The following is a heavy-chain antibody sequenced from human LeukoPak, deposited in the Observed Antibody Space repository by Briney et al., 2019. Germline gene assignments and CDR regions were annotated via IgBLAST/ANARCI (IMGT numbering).Heavy chain of an antibody. CDR3: ARDTVRIAVAKDAFDI. Sequence: ASVKVSCKASVYTFTSYGISWVRQAPGQGLEWMGWISAYNGNTNYAQKLQGRVTMTTDTSTSTAYMELRSLRSDDTAVYYCARDTVRIAVAKDAFDIWGQGTMVTVSS. V-gene: IGHV1-18*01. CDR2: ISAYNGNT. J-gene: IGHJ3*02. CDR1: VYTFTSYG. D-gene: IGHD6-19*01.